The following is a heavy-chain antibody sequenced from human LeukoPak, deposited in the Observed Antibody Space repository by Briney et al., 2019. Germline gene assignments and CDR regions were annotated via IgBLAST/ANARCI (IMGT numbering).Heavy chain of an antibody. CDR1: GFTFSSYS. CDR3: ARDVVDYDSSGYYSYFDY. D-gene: IGHD3-22*01. V-gene: IGHV3-21*01. CDR2: ISSSSSYI. J-gene: IGHJ4*02. Sequence: RPGGSLRLSCAASGFTFSSYSMNWVRQAPGKGLEWVSSISSSSSYIYYADSVKGRFTISRDNAKNSLYLQMNSLRAEDTAVYYCARDVVDYDSSGYYSYFDYWGQGTLVTVSS.